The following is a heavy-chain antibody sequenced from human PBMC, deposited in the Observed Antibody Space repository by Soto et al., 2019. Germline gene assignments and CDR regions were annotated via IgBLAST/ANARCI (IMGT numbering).Heavy chain of an antibody. V-gene: IGHV1-69*12. CDR3: AREIDGYYGMDV. CDR1: GGTFSTDS. J-gene: IGHJ6*02. CDR2: IIPMFGTA. Sequence: QVPLVQSGAEVKQPGSSVKVSCKASGGTFSTDSISWVRQAPGQGLEWMGGIIPMFGTANNAQKFQGRVTITADESTSTAYMELSSLRSEDTAVYFCAREIDGYYGMDVWGQGTTVTVAS.